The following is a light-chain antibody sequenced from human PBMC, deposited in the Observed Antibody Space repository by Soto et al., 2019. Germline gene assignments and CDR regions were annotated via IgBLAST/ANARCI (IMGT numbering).Light chain of an antibody. CDR2: SAS. J-gene: IGKJ3*01. CDR1: QDIHVF. CDR3: QKFNNYPLT. V-gene: IGKV1-9*01. Sequence: DIQLYQSSSFLSASERDRVTITCRASQDIHVFLAWYQHKPGKAPRLLIDSASTLQSGVPSRFSGSRSGTEFTLTISSLQPEDIATYYCQKFNNYPLTFGPGTKVDI.